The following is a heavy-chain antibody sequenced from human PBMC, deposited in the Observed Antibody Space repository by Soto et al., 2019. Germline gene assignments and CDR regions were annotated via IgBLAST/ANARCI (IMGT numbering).Heavy chain of an antibody. CDR2: ISATGGST. CDR1: GFTFASYV. V-gene: IGHV3-23*01. J-gene: IGHJ4*02. D-gene: IGHD3-16*02. Sequence: PGGSLRLSCAGSGFTFASYVMTWVRQAPGKGLEWVSSISATGGSTYYAGSVKGRFTISRDNSKNTLYLQMNSLRAEGTAIYYCANAEHPRRSIGFDYWGQGTLVTVSS. CDR3: ANAEHPRRSIGFDY.